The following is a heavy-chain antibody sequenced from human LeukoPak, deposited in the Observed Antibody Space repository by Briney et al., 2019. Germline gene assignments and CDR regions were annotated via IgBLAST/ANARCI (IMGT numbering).Heavy chain of an antibody. V-gene: IGHV3-66*01. J-gene: IGHJ4*02. D-gene: IGHD2-2*01. CDR2: IYSGGST. Sequence: QPGGSLRLSCAASGFTVSSNYMSWVRQAPGKGLEWVSVIYSGGSTYYADSVKGRFTISRDNSKNTLYLQMNSLRAEDTAVYYCAKDPSIVVVPAAAWDYWGQGTLVTVSS. CDR3: AKDPSIVVVPAAAWDY. CDR1: GFTVSSNY.